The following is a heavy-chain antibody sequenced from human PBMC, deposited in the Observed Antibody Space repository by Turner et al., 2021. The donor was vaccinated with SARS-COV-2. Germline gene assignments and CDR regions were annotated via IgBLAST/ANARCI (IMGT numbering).Heavy chain of an antibody. V-gene: IGHV3-64*01. J-gene: IGHJ4*02. CDR2: ISSYGGST. D-gene: IGHD3-3*01. Sequence: ELQLVESGGGLVQPGGPLRLSCAASGFTFSTYAMHWVRQAPGKGLEYVSAISSYGGSTYYANSVKGRFTISRDNSKNTLYLQMGSLRAEDMAVYYCARDWRAGNYWGQGTLVTVSS. CDR3: ARDWRAGNY. CDR1: GFTFSTYA.